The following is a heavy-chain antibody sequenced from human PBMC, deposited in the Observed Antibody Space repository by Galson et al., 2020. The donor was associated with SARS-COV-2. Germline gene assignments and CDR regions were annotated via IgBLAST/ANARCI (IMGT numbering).Heavy chain of an antibody. J-gene: IGHJ6*02. CDR2: MNSDGRNT. CDR3: ARGNYYGMDV. CDR1: EFTFNTYW. V-gene: IGHV3-74*01. Sequence: GGSLKISCAASEFTFNTYWMHWVRQPPGQGLVWVSGMNSDGRNTNYADSVKGRFTISRDNAKNTLYLQMNSLRAEDTAVYYCARGNYYGMDVWGQGTTVIVSS.